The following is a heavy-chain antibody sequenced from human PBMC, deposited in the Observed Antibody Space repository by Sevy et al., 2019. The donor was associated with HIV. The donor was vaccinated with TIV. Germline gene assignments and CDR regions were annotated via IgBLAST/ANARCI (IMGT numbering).Heavy chain of an antibody. Sequence: GGSLRLSCTAFGFNFSTYAMYWVRQAPGKGLEWVTVISSDGNNKDYADSVKGRFTISRDNSKNTLYLQMNSLRAEDTAVNYCASHYYDSTGYYYPLDYWGQGTLVTVSS. CDR3: ASHYYDSTGYYYPLDY. J-gene: IGHJ4*02. D-gene: IGHD3-22*01. CDR1: GFNFSTYA. V-gene: IGHV3-30*04. CDR2: ISSDGNNK.